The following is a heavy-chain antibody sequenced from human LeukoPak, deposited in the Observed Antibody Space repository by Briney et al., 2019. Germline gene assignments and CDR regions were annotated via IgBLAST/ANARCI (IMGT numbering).Heavy chain of an antibody. V-gene: IGHV4-59*01. D-gene: IGHD2-2*01. CDR1: GGSFSSYY. Sequence: SETLSLTCAVYGGSFSSYYWSWIRQPPGEGLEWIGYIFYSGSTNYNPSLKSRVTISVDTSKNHFSLKLSSVTAADTAVYYCARSRSYQLLTFDYWGPGTLVTVSS. J-gene: IGHJ4*02. CDR3: ARSRSYQLLTFDY. CDR2: IFYSGST.